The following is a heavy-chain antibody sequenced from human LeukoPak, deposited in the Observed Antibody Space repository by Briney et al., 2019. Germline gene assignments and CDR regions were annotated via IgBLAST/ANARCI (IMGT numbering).Heavy chain of an antibody. CDR3: ARSSYYDSSGPYYFDY. CDR1: GGSISSYY. V-gene: IGHV4-59*01. D-gene: IGHD3-22*01. CDR2: MYFSGSR. J-gene: IGHJ4*02. Sequence: SETLSLTCTVSGGSISSYYWSWIRQPPGKGLECIGSMYFSGSRNYNPSLKSRVTISVDTSKNQLSLKLSSVTAADTAVYYCARSSYYDSSGPYYFDYWGQGTLVSVSS.